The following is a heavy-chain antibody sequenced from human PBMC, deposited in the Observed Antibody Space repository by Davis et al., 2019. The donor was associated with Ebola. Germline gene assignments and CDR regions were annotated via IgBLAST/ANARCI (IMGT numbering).Heavy chain of an antibody. CDR2: ISGFNTNT. V-gene: IGHV1-18*04. D-gene: IGHD3-9*01. CDR3: ARAPNYDVLTGTSSYYFDY. Sequence: SVKVSCKPSGYTFTSYGLVWVRQAPGLGLEWMGWISGFNTNTNFAQKFQGRVTVSKDTSTNTAYMDLRSLTSDDTAIYYCARAPNYDVLTGTSSYYFDYWGQGTLVTVSS. CDR1: GYTFTSYG. J-gene: IGHJ4*02.